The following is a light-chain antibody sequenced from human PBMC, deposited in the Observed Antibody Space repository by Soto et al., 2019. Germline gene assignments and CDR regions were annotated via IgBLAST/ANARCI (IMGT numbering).Light chain of an antibody. CDR1: SSDVGGYYY. CDR2: DVS. J-gene: IGLJ2*01. CDR3: SSYAGSYPVV. V-gene: IGLV2-11*01. Sequence: QSALTQPRSVSGTPGQSVTISCTGTSSDVGGYYYVSWYQQHPGKAPKLMIYDVSKRPSGVPDRFSGSKSGNTASLTISLLQAQDQPYYYCSSYAGSYPVVFGGGTKLTVL.